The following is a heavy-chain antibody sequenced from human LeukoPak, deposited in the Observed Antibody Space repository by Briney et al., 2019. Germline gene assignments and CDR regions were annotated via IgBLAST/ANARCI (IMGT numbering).Heavy chain of an antibody. V-gene: IGHV1-46*01. Sequence: ASVKVSCKASGGTFSSYAISWVRQAPGQGLEWMGIINPSGGSTSYAQKFQGRVTMTRDTSTSTVYMELSSLRSEDTAVYYCARSARRIQLWLRRAFDIWGQGTMVTVSS. J-gene: IGHJ3*02. CDR1: GGTFSSYA. CDR2: INPSGGST. D-gene: IGHD5-18*01. CDR3: ARSARRIQLWLRRAFDI.